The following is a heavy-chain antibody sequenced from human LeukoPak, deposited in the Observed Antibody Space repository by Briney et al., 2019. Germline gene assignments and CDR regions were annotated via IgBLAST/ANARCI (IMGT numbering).Heavy chain of an antibody. CDR1: GFTFNNYA. J-gene: IGHJ4*02. CDR2: VSGSGDNT. D-gene: IGHD4-11*01. Sequence: GGSLRLSCAASGFTFNNYAMTRVRQAPGKGLEWVSVVSGSGDNTNYADSVKGRFTISRDNSKNTLFLQMNSLRTEDTAVYFCARWGNDYSQFDSWGQGTLVTVSS. V-gene: IGHV3-23*01. CDR3: ARWGNDYSQFDS.